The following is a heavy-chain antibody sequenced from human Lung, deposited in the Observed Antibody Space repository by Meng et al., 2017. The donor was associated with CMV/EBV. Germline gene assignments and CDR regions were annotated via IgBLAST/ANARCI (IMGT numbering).Heavy chain of an antibody. CDR2: VLGTGPP. CDR1: GFTFNNCA. V-gene: IGHV3-23*01. CDR3: AKGDSSTTWLVFDY. J-gene: IGHJ4*02. Sequence: SCSASGFTFNNCAMTWVRQAPGKGLEWVSTVLGTGPPYHADYVKGWFTISRDDSRNTLFLQLNSLSDEDAAVFYCAKGDSSTTWLVFDYWGLGTLVTVSS. D-gene: IGHD6-13*01.